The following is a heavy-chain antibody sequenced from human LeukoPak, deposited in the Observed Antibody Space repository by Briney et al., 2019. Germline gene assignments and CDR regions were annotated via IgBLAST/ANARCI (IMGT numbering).Heavy chain of an antibody. CDR2: IYYSGST. J-gene: IGHJ4*02. CDR3: ARRDTSYGDTDFDY. CDR1: GGSISSSSYY. V-gene: IGHV4-39*01. D-gene: IGHD4-17*01. Sequence: PSETLSLTCTVSGGSISSSSYYWGWIRQPPGKGLEWIGSIYYSGSTYYNPSLKSRVTISVDTSKNQFSLKLSSVTAADTAVYYCARRDTSYGDTDFDYWGQGTLVTVSS.